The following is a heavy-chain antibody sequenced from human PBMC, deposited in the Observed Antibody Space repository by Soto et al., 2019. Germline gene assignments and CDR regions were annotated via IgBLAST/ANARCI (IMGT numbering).Heavy chain of an antibody. CDR2: ISAYNGNT. CDR1: GYTFTSYG. Sequence: WASVKVSCKASGYTFTSYGISWVRQAPGQGLEWMGWISAYNGNTNYAQKLQGRVTMTTDTSTSTAYMELRSLRSDDTAVYYCATSRDHGDYRTSYFDYWGQGTLVTVS. J-gene: IGHJ4*02. V-gene: IGHV1-18*01. D-gene: IGHD4-17*01. CDR3: ATSRDHGDYRTSYFDY.